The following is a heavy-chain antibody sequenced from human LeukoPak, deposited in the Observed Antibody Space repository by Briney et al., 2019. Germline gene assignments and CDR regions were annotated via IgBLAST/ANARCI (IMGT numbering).Heavy chain of an antibody. CDR3: ARGDYYDSSGYYYRHFDY. D-gene: IGHD3-22*01. CDR2: ISHSGST. J-gene: IGHJ4*02. Sequence: SETLSLTCAVYGGYFSGYYWSWIRQPPGKGLEWIGEISHSGSTNYNPSLKSRVTISIDTSNNQFSLKLSSVTAADTAVYYCARGDYYDSSGYYYRHFDYWGQGTLVTVSS. CDR1: GGYFSGYY. V-gene: IGHV4-34*01.